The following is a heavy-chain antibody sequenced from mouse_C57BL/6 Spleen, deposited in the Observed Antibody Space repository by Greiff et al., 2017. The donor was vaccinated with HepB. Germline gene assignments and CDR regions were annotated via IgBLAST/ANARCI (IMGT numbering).Heavy chain of an antibody. CDR1: GYTFTDYT. J-gene: IGHJ4*01. CDR2: INPNNGGT. CDR3: ARRGNYYGSSSYYAKGY. D-gene: IGHD1-1*01. Sequence: VQLQQSGPELVKPGASVKIPCTASGYTFTDYTMAWVKQSHGKSLEWIGDINPNNGGTNYNQKFKGKATLTVDKSSSTAYMELSSLTSEDSAVYYCARRGNYYGSSSYYAKGYWGQGTSGTVAS. V-gene: IGHV1-18*01.